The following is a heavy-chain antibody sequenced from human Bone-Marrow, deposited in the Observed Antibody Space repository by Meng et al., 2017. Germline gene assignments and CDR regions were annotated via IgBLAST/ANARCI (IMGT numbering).Heavy chain of an antibody. CDR3: ASRPDGDYYFDY. J-gene: IGHJ4*02. CDR2: IYYSGST. V-gene: IGHV4-39*07. CDR1: GGSISSSSYY. D-gene: IGHD4-17*01. Sequence: GSLRLSCTVSGGSISSSSYYWGWIRQPPGKGLEWIGSIYYSGSTYYNPSLKSRVTISVDTSKNQFSLKLSSVTAADTAVYYCASRPDGDYYFDYWGQGTLVTVSS.